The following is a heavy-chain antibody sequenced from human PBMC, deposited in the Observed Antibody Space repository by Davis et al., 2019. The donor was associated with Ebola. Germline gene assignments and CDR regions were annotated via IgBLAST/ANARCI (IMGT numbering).Heavy chain of an antibody. D-gene: IGHD3-3*01. CDR2: INHSGST. CDR1: GGSFSGYY. Sequence: MPSETLSLTCAVYGGSFSGYYWSWIRQPPGKGLEWIGEINHSGSTNYNPSLKSRVTISVDTSKNQFSLKLSSVTAADTAVYYCARGEVRFLEWLTWWFDPWGQGTLVTVSS. CDR3: ARGEVRFLEWLTWWFDP. V-gene: IGHV4-34*01. J-gene: IGHJ5*02.